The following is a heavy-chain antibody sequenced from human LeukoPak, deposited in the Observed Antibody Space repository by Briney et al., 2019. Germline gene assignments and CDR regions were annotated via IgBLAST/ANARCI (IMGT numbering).Heavy chain of an antibody. Sequence: PGGSLRLSCAASGFSFSNYWMSWVRQAPGKGPEWVAIIKQDGREKYYVDSVKGRFTISRDNAKNSLYLQMNSLRAEDTAVYYCASEGSYYDYVWGSYRYQNWFDPWGQGTLVTVSS. CDR2: IKQDGREK. D-gene: IGHD3-16*02. CDR1: GFSFSNYW. J-gene: IGHJ5*02. V-gene: IGHV3-7*01. CDR3: ASEGSYYDYVWGSYRYQNWFDP.